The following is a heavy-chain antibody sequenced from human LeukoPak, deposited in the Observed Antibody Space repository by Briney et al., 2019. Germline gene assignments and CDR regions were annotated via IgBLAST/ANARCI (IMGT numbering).Heavy chain of an antibody. V-gene: IGHV5-51*01. CDR2: IYPGDSDT. Sequence: GESLKISCKGSGYSFTSYWIGGVRQMPGKGLEWMGIIYPGDSDTRYSPSFQGQVTISADKSISTAYLQWSSLKASDTAMYYCARCYDFWSGTLLFDYWGQGTLVTVSS. CDR1: GYSFTSYW. J-gene: IGHJ4*02. CDR3: ARCYDFWSGTLLFDY. D-gene: IGHD3-3*01.